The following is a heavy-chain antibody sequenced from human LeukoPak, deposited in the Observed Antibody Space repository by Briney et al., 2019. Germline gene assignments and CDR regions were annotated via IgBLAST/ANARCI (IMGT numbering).Heavy chain of an antibody. J-gene: IGHJ4*02. V-gene: IGHV5-51*01. D-gene: IGHD5-18*01. CDR2: IYPGDSDT. CDR1: GYSFSTCW. Sequence: GESLKISCEASGYSFSTCWIGWVRQMPGKGLEWMGIIYPGDSDTKYSPSFQGQVTISADKSISTAYLQWSSLEASDTAVYYCARQEYSSSAPDYWGQGTLVTVSS. CDR3: ARQEYSSSAPDY.